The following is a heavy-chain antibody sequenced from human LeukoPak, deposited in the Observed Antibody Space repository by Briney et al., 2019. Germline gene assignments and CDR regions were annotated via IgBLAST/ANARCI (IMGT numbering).Heavy chain of an antibody. D-gene: IGHD2-2*01. CDR3: AKEDAVVVPAASNY. J-gene: IGHJ4*02. Sequence: GGSLRLSCSASGFTFSSYAMSWVRQAPGKGLEWVSAISGSGGSTYYADSVKGRFTISRDNSKNTLYLQMNSLRAEGTAVYYCAKEDAVVVPAASNYWGQGTLVTVSS. CDR2: ISGSGGST. CDR1: GFTFSSYA. V-gene: IGHV3-23*01.